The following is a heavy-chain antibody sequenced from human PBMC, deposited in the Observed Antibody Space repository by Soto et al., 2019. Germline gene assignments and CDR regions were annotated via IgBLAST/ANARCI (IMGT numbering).Heavy chain of an antibody. CDR1: GFSLSTSGVG. CDR2: IYWDDDK. CDR3: AHRLLDLAYFDP. J-gene: IGHJ4*02. D-gene: IGHD3-16*01. V-gene: IGHV2-5*02. Sequence: QIPLKESGPTLVKPTQTLTLTCTFSGFSLSTSGVGVGWFRQPPGKALEWLALIYWDDDKRYSPSLRTRLTITKDTSKNQVVLTMTNMDPVDTATYYCAHRLLDLAYFDPWGQGTLVTVSS.